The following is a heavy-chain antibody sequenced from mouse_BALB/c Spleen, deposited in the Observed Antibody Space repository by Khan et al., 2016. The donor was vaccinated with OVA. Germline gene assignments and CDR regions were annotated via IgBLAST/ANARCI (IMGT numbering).Heavy chain of an antibody. CDR3: TCWLSTTACLLDY. CDR1: GYTFTTYW. J-gene: IGHJ2*02. D-gene: IGHD1-2*01. V-gene: IGHV1-7*01. CDR2: ISPSTGYA. Sequence: QVQLQQSGAELAKPGASVKMSCKASGYTFTTYWLHWVKQRPGRGLEWIGYISPSTGYAEYNQRLKGRATLTADKSFTTAYMRLTGLTSEDATVYYLTCWLSTTACLLDYGGQGTSLTVSS.